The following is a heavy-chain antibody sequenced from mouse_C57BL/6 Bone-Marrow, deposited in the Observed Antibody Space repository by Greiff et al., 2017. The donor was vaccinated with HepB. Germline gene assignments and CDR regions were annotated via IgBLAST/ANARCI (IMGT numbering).Heavy chain of an antibody. D-gene: IGHD2-1*01. CDR2: IDPSDSYT. J-gene: IGHJ2*01. CDR1: GYTFTSYW. V-gene: IGHV1-69*01. CDR3: AREERAYGNFDY. Sequence: VQLQQPGAELVMPGASVKLSCKASGYTFTSYWMHWVKQRPGQGLEWIGEIDPSDSYTNYNQKFKGKSTLTVDKSSSTAYMQLSSLTSEDSAVYYGAREERAYGNFDYWGQGTTLTVSS.